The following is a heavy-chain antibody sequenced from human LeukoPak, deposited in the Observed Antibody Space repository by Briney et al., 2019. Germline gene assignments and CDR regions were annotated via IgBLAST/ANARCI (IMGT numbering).Heavy chain of an antibody. CDR2: ISYDGSNK. CDR3: AKTTVTSEEYFYYYMDV. D-gene: IGHD4-17*01. V-gene: IGHV3-30*01. Sequence: GGSLRLSCAASGFTFSSYAMHWVRQAPGKGLEWEAVISYDGSNKCYADSVKGRFTISRDNSKNTLYLQMNSLRAEDTAVYYCAKTTVTSEEYFYYYMDVWGKGTTVTVSS. J-gene: IGHJ6*03. CDR1: GFTFSSYA.